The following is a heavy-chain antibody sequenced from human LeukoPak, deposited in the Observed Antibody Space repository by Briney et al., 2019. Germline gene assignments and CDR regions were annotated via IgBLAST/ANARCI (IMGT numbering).Heavy chain of an antibody. CDR1: GFTFSSYA. CDR2: ISYDGSNK. Sequence: GGSLRLSCAASGFTFSSYAMSWVRQAPGKGLEWVAVISYDGSNKYYADSVKGRFTISRDNSKNTLYLQMNSLRAEDTAVYYCAKGDSHYYDSSGYYTNPFWYWGQGTMVTVSS. D-gene: IGHD3-22*01. V-gene: IGHV3-30*18. CDR3: AKGDSHYYDSSGYYTNPFWY. J-gene: IGHJ3*01.